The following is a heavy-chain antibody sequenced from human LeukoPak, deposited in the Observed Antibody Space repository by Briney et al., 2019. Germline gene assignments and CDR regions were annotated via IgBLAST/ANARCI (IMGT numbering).Heavy chain of an antibody. D-gene: IGHD1-1*01. CDR1: GSSITGGYY. CDR2: IYHSGST. V-gene: IGHV4-38-2*02. J-gene: IGHJ6*03. Sequence: PSGTLSLTCTVSGSSITGGYYWVWIRQPPGKGLEWVGSIYHSGSTYYIPSLKSRVTISVDTSKNQFSLKLSSVTAADTAVYYCAISHDSTNYMDVWGKGTTDTVSS. CDR3: AISHDSTNYMDV.